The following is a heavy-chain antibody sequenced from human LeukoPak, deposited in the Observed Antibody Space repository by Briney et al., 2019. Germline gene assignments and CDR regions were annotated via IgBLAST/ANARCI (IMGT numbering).Heavy chain of an antibody. CDR3: ARLLSVWAFDI. J-gene: IGHJ3*02. CDR1: GGSISNYY. CDR2: INYSGST. Sequence: SETLSLTCTVSGGSISNYYWSWIRQPPGKGLEWIAYINYSGSTNYNPSLKSRVTISVDTSKNHFSLTLSSVTAADTAVYYCARLLSVWAFDIWGQGTMVTVSS. V-gene: IGHV4-59*01. D-gene: IGHD3-16*02.